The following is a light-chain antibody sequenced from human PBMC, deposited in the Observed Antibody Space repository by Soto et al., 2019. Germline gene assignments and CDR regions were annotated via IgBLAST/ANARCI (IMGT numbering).Light chain of an antibody. Sequence: QSALTQPPSASGSHGQSVTISCTGTSSDVGGYNYVSWYQQHPGKAPKLMIYEVTKRPSGVPDRFSGSKSGNTASLTVSGLQAEDEADYYCSSYAGSNHPYVFGTGTNLTVL. V-gene: IGLV2-8*01. CDR1: SSDVGGYNY. CDR3: SSYAGSNHPYV. CDR2: EVT. J-gene: IGLJ1*01.